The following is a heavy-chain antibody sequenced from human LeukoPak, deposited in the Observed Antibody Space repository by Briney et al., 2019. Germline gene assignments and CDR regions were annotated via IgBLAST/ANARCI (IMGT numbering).Heavy chain of an antibody. J-gene: IGHJ4*02. CDR3: ARNAYYSADY. D-gene: IGHD2/OR15-2a*01. V-gene: IGHV4-4*02. Sequence: SETLSLTCTVSGGSISSGYWWSWVRQLPGKGLEWIGEIHHSGSTNYNPSLKSRATISVDKSKNQFSVMLTPVTAADTAVYYCARNAYYSADYWGQGTLVTVSS. CDR1: GGSISSGYW. CDR2: IHHSGST.